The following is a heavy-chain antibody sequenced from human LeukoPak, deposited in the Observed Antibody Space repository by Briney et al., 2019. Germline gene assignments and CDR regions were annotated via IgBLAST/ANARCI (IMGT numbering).Heavy chain of an antibody. J-gene: IGHJ6*02. CDR1: GYTFTGYY. V-gene: IGHV1-2*06. CDR3: AASLVIYYYYGMDV. Sequence: ASVKVSCKASGYTFTGYYMHWVRQAPGQGLEWMGRINPNSGGTNYAQKFQGRVTMTRDTSISTAYMELSRLRSDDTAVYYCAASLVIYYYYGMDVWGQGTTVTVSS. CDR2: INPNSGGT. D-gene: IGHD3-16*02.